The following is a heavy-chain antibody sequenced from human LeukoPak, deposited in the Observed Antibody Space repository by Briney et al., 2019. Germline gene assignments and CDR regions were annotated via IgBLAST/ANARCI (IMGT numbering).Heavy chain of an antibody. CDR3: ARAAISKDGSGYFY. CDR1: GYTFTSYG. J-gene: IGHJ4*02. CDR2: ISTYNGNT. Sequence: ASVKVSCKASGYTFTSYGISWVRQAPGQGLEWMGWISTYNGNTNYAQKLQGRVTMTTDTSTSTAYMELRSLRSDDTAVYYCARAAISKDGSGYFYWGQGTLVTVSS. D-gene: IGHD3-22*01. V-gene: IGHV1-18*01.